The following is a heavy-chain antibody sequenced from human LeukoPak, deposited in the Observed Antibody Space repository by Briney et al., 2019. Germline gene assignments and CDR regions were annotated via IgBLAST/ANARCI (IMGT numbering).Heavy chain of an antibody. CDR3: ARDKYVSERYCSGGSCPGLNWFDP. D-gene: IGHD2-15*01. V-gene: IGHV1-18*01. J-gene: IGHJ5*02. CDR1: GYTFTSYG. CDR2: ISAYNGNT. Sequence: ASVKVSCKASGYTFTSYGISWVRQAPGQGLEWMGWISAYNGNTNYAQKLQGRVTMTTDTSTSTAYLELRSLRSDDTAVYYCARDKYVSERYCSGGSCPGLNWFDPWGQGTLVTVSS.